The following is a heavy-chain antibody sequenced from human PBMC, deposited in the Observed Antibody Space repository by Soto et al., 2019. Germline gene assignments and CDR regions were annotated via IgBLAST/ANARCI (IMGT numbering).Heavy chain of an antibody. CDR2: FDPEDGET. V-gene: IGHV1-24*01. CDR1: GYTLAELS. J-gene: IGHJ3*02. Sequence: ASVKVSCKVSGYTLAELSMHWVRQAPGKGLEWMGGFDPEDGETIYAQKFQGRVTMTEDTSTDTAYMELSSLRSEDTAVYYCAGIGRYCSGGSCYGGYAFDIWGQGTMVTVSS. D-gene: IGHD2-15*01. CDR3: AGIGRYCSGGSCYGGYAFDI.